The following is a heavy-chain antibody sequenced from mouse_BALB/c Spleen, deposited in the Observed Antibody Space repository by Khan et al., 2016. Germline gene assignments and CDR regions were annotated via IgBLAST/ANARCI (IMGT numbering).Heavy chain of an antibody. Sequence: EVELVESGGGLVKPGGSLKLSCAASGFTFSSYAMSWVRQTPEKRLEWVATISSGGSYTYYPDSVKGRFTISRDNAKNHLYLQMSSLRSEDTAMYYCVYYSGSSGAMDYWGQGTSVTVSS. J-gene: IGHJ4*01. CDR1: GFTFSSYA. V-gene: IGHV5-9-3*01. D-gene: IGHD1-1*01. CDR3: VYYSGSSGAMDY. CDR2: ISSGGSYT.